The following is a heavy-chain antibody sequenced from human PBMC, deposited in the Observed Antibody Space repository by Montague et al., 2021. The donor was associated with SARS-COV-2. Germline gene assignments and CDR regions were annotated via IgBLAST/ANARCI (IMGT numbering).Heavy chain of an antibody. Sequence: SETRSLTCTVSGGSISPYCWSWIRQSPGKGLEWIGEIYYNGDSNSNPSLRSRVTISLDTSKNQFSLEVTSVTAADTAVYYCARHAHISDFKAVDFWGQGTQVTVSS. CDR2: IYYNGDS. CDR1: GGSISPYC. J-gene: IGHJ4*02. V-gene: IGHV4-59*08. D-gene: IGHD2-21*02. CDR3: ARHAHISDFKAVDF.